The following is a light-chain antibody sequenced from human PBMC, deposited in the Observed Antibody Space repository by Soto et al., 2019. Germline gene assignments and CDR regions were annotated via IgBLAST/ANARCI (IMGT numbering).Light chain of an antibody. J-gene: IGKJ3*01. CDR1: QSLSDW. V-gene: IGKV1-5*03. CDR3: QQSYREFI. CDR2: KAS. Sequence: DIQMTQSPSTLSASVGDRVTITCRASQSLSDWLAWYQQKPGKAPKLLIYKASTLASGVPSRFSGSGSGTDFTLTISSLQPEDFATYYCQQSYREFIFGPGTKVDI.